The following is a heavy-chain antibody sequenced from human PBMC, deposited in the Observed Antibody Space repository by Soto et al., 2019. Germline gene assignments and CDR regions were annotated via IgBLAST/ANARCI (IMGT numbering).Heavy chain of an antibody. V-gene: IGHV4-39*01. D-gene: IGHD3-9*01. J-gene: IGHJ4*02. CDR2: IYYSGST. CDR3: ARSPHDILTGPDY. Sequence: SETLSLTCTVSGGSISSSSYYWGWIRQPPGKRLEWIGSIYYSGSTYYNPSLKSRVTISVDTSKNQFSLKLSSVTAADTAVYYCARSPHDILTGPDYWGQGTLVTVSS. CDR1: GGSISSSSYY.